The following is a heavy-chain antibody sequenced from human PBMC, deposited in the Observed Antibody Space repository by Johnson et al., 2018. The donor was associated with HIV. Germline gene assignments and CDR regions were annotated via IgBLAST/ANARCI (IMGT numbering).Heavy chain of an antibody. D-gene: IGHD5-18*01. Sequence: MLLVESGGGLVQPGGSLRLSCAASGFTVSSNYMNWVRQAPGKVLEWVSVIYSGGTTYHADSVKGRFIISRDNSKSTLYLQMNSLRAEDTAVYYCARAYTYGAFDIWGQGTMVTVSS. CDR1: GFTVSSNY. CDR2: IYSGGTT. V-gene: IGHV3-66*01. J-gene: IGHJ3*02. CDR3: ARAYTYGAFDI.